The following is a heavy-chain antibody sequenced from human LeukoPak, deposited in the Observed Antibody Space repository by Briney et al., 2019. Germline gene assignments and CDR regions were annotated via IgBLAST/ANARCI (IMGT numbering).Heavy chain of an antibody. CDR2: VSDSGVNT. Sequence: GGSLRLSCEASGFSSSGYAMSWVRQDPGKGLDWVSGVSDSGVNTYYADSVKGRFTISRDNSKYTLFLQMNSLRAEDTAVYYCARDFGPPNIVATTGNSRVYYYGMDVWGQGTTVTVSS. CDR1: GFSSSGYA. D-gene: IGHD5-12*01. J-gene: IGHJ6*02. CDR3: ARDFGPPNIVATTGNSRVYYYGMDV. V-gene: IGHV3-23*01.